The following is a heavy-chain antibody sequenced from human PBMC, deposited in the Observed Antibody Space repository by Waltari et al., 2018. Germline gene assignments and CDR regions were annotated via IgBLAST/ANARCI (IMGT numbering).Heavy chain of an antibody. D-gene: IGHD3-22*01. Sequence: VQLVQSGGGSVQPGGSLRLSCEGSGFTFSTYWISWVRQAPGRVLGWVANIKADGVGKDYVDSVKGRFSIVRDNAKQSVFLHMDRLRVEDTATYYCASRGFFDSTGYYGGGAFDLWGPGAEVSVSS. CDR2: IKADGVGK. J-gene: IGHJ3*01. V-gene: IGHV3-7*01. CDR1: GFTFSTYW. CDR3: ASRGFFDSTGYYGGGAFDL.